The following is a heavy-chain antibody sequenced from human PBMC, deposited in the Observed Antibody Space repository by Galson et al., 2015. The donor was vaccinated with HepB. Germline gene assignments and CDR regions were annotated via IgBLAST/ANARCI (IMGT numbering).Heavy chain of an antibody. V-gene: IGHV3-66*01. D-gene: IGHD6-19*01. Sequence: SLRLSCAASGFSVSSNYMHWVRQAPGKGPEWVSLLHSDGSPSYADSVQGRFTISRDNSKNTLYLQMNSLRAEDTAVYYCASPFGIAVSTVLDAFDMWGQGTMVTVSS. CDR3: ASPFGIAVSTVLDAFDM. J-gene: IGHJ3*02. CDR2: LHSDGSP. CDR1: GFSVSSNY.